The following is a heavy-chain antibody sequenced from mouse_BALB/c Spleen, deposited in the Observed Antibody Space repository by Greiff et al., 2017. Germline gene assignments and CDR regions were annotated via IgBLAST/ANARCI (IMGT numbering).Heavy chain of an antibody. J-gene: IGHJ3*01. CDR2: IDPYNGGT. V-gene: IGHV1S135*01. CDR1: GYSFTGYN. CDR3: ARSDFFPFAY. Sequence: VQLQQSGPELGKPGASVKISCKASGYSFTGYNMYWVKQSHRKSLEWIGYIDPYNGGTSYNQKSKGKATLTVDKSSSTAYMHLNSLTSEDSAIYYCARSDFFPFAYWGQGTLVTVSA.